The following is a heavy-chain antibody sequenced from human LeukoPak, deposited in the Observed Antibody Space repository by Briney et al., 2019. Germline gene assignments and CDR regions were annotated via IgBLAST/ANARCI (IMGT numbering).Heavy chain of an antibody. Sequence: SETLSLTCTVSGGSISSNSDYWGWIRQPPGKGLEWIGEINHSGSTNYNPSLKSRVTISVDTSKNQFSLKLSSVTAADTAVYYCARGRGCSGGSCYSGSWFDPWGQGTLVTVSS. D-gene: IGHD2-15*01. CDR1: GGSISSNSDY. J-gene: IGHJ5*02. CDR2: INHSGST. CDR3: ARGRGCSGGSCYSGSWFDP. V-gene: IGHV4-39*07.